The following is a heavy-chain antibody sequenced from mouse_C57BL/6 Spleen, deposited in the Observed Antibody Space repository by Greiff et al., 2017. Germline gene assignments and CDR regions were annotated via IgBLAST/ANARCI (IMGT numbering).Heavy chain of an antibody. J-gene: IGHJ4*01. CDR3: ARKRAYDYDFAMGY. V-gene: IGHV1-82*01. D-gene: IGHD2-4*01. Sequence: QVQLQQSGPELVKPGASVKISCKASGYAFSSSWMNWVKQRPGKGLEWIGRIYPGDGDTNYNGKFKGKATLTADKSSSTAYMQLSSLTSEDSAVYFCARKRAYDYDFAMGYWGQGTSVTVSS. CDR1: GYAFSSSW. CDR2: IYPGDGDT.